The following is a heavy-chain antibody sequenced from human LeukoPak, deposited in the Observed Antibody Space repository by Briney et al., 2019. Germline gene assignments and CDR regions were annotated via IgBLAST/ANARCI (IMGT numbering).Heavy chain of an antibody. CDR1: GGSISSYY. CDR3: ARGPHDSSGYYYDY. CDR2: IYYSGST. J-gene: IGHJ4*02. V-gene: IGHV4-59*08. D-gene: IGHD3-22*01. Sequence: SETLSLTCTVSGGSISSYYWSWIRQPPGKGLEWIGYIYYSGSTNYNPSLKSRVTISVDTSKNQSSLKLSSVTAADTAVYYCARGPHDSSGYYYDYWGQGTLVTVSS.